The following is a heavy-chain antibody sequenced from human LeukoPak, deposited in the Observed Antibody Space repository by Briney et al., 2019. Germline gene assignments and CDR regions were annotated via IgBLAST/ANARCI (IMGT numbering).Heavy chain of an antibody. CDR3: ARGGPRYCTNGVCYEGMDV. D-gene: IGHD2-8*01. CDR2: IIPILGIA. J-gene: IGHJ6*02. V-gene: IGHV1-69*04. Sequence: GASVKVSCKASGGTLSSYAISWVRQAPGQGLEWMGRIIPILGIANYAQKFQGRVTITADKSTSTAYMELSSLRSEDTAVYYCARGGPRYCTNGVCYEGMDVWGQGTTVTVSS. CDR1: GGTLSSYA.